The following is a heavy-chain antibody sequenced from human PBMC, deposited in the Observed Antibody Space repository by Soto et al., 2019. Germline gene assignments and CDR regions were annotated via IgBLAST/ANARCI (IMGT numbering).Heavy chain of an antibody. D-gene: IGHD2-8*01. CDR1: GYTYTDYA. V-gene: IGHV1-3*04. CDR2: INSGNGNT. CDR3: ARNIVLMVYATYYYGMDV. Sequence: NVSWKTSGYTYTDYARHWGRKANEQRLEWMGWINSGNGNTKYSQKFQARVTITRDTSATTTYMELSSLRSEDTAVYYCARNIVLMVYATYYYGMDVWGQGTTVTVSS. J-gene: IGHJ6*02.